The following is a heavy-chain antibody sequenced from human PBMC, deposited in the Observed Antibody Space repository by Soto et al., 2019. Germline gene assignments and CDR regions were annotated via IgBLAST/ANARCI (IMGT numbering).Heavy chain of an antibody. J-gene: IGHJ4*02. Sequence: GGSLRLSCAASGFTFSSYAMSWVRQAPGKGLEWVSAISGSGGSTYYADSVKGRFTISRDNSKNKLYLQMNGLRAEDTVVYYCAKDPQTYRGYSSYAHSWGQGTLVTVSS. CDR2: ISGSGGST. V-gene: IGHV3-23*01. D-gene: IGHD5-12*01. CDR3: AKDPQTYRGYSSYAHS. CDR1: GFTFSSYA.